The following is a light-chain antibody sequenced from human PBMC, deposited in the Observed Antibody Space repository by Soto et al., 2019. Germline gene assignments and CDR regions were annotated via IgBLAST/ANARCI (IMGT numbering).Light chain of an antibody. V-gene: IGKV3-20*01. CDR2: HAS. CDR3: QQYGWSPPIT. J-gene: IGKJ5*01. Sequence: DIVFTHSPGTLSLSPGKRATLSCWASQSVGNNYLAWYQQKPGQAPRLLIYHASSRATGIPDRFSGSGSGTDFTLTISRLEPEDFAVYYCQQYGWSPPITFGQGTRLEIK. CDR1: QSVGNNY.